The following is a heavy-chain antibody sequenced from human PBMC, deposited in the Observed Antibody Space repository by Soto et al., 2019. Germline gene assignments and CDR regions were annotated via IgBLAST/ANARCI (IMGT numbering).Heavy chain of an antibody. V-gene: IGHV3-33*01. CDR1: GFTFSSYG. J-gene: IGHJ3*02. D-gene: IGHD6-13*01. Sequence: GESLKISCAASGFTFSSYGMHWVRQAPGKGLEWVAVIWYDGSNKYYADSVKGRFTISRDNSKNTLYLQMNSLRAEDTAVYYCARDQTAAAGAFDIWGQGTMVTVSS. CDR3: ARDQTAAAGAFDI. CDR2: IWYDGSNK.